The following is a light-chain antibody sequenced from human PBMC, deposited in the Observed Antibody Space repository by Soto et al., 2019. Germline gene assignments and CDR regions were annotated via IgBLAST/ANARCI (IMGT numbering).Light chain of an antibody. CDR2: DTS. J-gene: IGKJ4*01. Sequence: EIVMTQSPATLSESPGDRATLSCRASQSVNRNLAWYQQKPGQTPRLLIYDTSSRATGIPARFSGSGSGTDFTLTISSLQSEDFAVYYCQQYNNWPLTFGGGTNVEIK. CDR3: QQYNNWPLT. CDR1: QSVNRN. V-gene: IGKV3-15*01.